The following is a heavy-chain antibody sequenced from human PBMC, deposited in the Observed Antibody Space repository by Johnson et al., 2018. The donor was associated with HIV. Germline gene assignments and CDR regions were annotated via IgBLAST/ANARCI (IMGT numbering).Heavy chain of an antibody. Sequence: VLLVESGGGLVQPGGSLRLSCTASGFPVTSNFMTWVRQPPGKGLDWVSAVYSTFGTYYADSVRGRFTISTDNSKNTLYLQMNSLRREDTAVYYCARGVRNSYGYLLGTFDIWGQGTAVTVSP. CDR2: VYSTFGT. CDR1: GFPVTSNF. D-gene: IGHD5-18*01. CDR3: ARGVRNSYGYLLGTFDI. V-gene: IGHV3-66*02. J-gene: IGHJ3*02.